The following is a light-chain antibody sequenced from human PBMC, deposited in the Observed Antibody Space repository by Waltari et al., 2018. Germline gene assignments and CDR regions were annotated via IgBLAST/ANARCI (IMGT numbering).Light chain of an antibody. J-gene: IGKJ5*01. V-gene: IGKV3-15*01. CDR2: GAS. Sequence: EIVMTQSPATLSVSPGERATPPCRASQSVSSALAWYQQKPGQAPRLLFYGASTRATGIPARFSGSGSGTDFTLSISSLQSEDFALYYCQQYNDWPKITFGQGTRLEIK. CDR3: QQYNDWPKIT. CDR1: QSVSSA.